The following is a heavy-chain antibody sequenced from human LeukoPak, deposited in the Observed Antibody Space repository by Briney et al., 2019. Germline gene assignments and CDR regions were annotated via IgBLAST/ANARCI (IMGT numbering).Heavy chain of an antibody. D-gene: IGHD3-22*01. J-gene: IGHJ4*02. V-gene: IGHV4-39*01. CDR1: GGSISSSSYY. CDR2: IYYSGST. Sequence: SETLSLTCTVSGGSISSSSYYWGWIRQPPGKGLEWIGSIYYSGSTYYNPSLKSRVTISVDTSKNQFSLKLSSVTAADTAVYYCARAPYYYDSSGYYWLRAPFDYWGQGTLVTVSS. CDR3: ARAPYYYDSSGYYWLRAPFDY.